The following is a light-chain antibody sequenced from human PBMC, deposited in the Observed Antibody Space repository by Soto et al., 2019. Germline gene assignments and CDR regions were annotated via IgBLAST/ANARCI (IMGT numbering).Light chain of an antibody. CDR3: QVWDIMTDNYV. CDR2: YDS. Sequence: SYELTQPPSVSVAPEKTATITCGGNNIGDKRVHWYRQKPGQAPVLLISYDSDRPSGIPERFSGSNSGKTANLTISRVEAGDEADYYCQVWDIMTDNYVFGGGTKVTVL. J-gene: IGLJ1*01. V-gene: IGLV3-21*04. CDR1: NIGDKR.